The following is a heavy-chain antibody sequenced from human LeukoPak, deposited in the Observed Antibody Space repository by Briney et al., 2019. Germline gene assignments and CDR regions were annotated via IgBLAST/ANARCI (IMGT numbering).Heavy chain of an antibody. D-gene: IGHD3-10*01. J-gene: IGHJ6*03. CDR2: INPNSGGT. CDR1: GYTFTGYY. CDR3: ARGSGSYYAYYYYMDV. V-gene: IGHV1-2*02. Sequence: ASVKVSCKASGYTFTGYYMHWVRQAPGQGLEWMGWINPNSGGTNYAQKFQGRVTMTRDTSISTAYMELSRLRSDDTAVYYCARGSGSYYAYYYYMDVWGKGTTVTVSS.